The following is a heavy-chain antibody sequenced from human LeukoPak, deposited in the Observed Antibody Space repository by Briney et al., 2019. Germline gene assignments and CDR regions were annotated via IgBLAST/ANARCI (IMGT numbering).Heavy chain of an antibody. Sequence: QPGGSLRLSCAASGFTFSSYAMSWVRQAPGKGLEGVSAISGSGGDTYYADSVKGRFTISRDNSKNTLYLQMNSLRAEDTAVYYCARDPSGYSSTWYHDYWGQGTLLTVAS. V-gene: IGHV3-23*01. D-gene: IGHD6-13*01. CDR1: GFTFSSYA. J-gene: IGHJ4*02. CDR3: ARDPSGYSSTWYHDY. CDR2: ISGSGGDT.